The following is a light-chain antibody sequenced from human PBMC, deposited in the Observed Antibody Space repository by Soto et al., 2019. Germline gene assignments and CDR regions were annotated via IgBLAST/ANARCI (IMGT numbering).Light chain of an antibody. Sequence: QSVLTQPASVSGSPGQSITISWTGTSSDVGGYNYVSWYQQHPGKAPKLMIYEVNKRPSGVPDRFSGSKSGNTASLTVSGLQAEDEADYYCSSYAGSSNVFGTGTKLTVL. CDR2: EVN. V-gene: IGLV2-8*01. CDR1: SSDVGGYNY. CDR3: SSYAGSSNV. J-gene: IGLJ1*01.